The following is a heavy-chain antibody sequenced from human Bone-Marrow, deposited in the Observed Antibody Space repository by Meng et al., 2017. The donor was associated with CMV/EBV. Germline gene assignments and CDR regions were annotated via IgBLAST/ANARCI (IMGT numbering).Heavy chain of an antibody. D-gene: IGHD1-26*01. V-gene: IGHV1-46*01. CDR3: ARDRILGALGEYGMAV. CDR1: GYTFTSYY. J-gene: IGHJ6*01. Sequence: ASVKVSCKASGYTFTSYYMHWVRQAPGQGLEWMGIINPSGGSTSYAQKFQGRVTMNRDTSTSTVYMELSSLRSEDTAVYYCARDRILGALGEYGMAVWGQGTTVTGSS. CDR2: INPSGGST.